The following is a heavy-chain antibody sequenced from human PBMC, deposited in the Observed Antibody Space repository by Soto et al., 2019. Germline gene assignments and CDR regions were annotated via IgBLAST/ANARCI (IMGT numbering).Heavy chain of an antibody. CDR3: ERVDDSVTTGGLGY. Sequence: QVQLVQSGAEVKKPGSSVKVSCKASGGTFSSYAISWVRQAPGQGREWMGGIIPIFGTANYAQKFQGRVTITADESTSTAYMELGSLRSEATALYYCERVDDSVTTGGLGYCGQGTVVSVSS. CDR2: IIPIFGTA. CDR1: GGTFSSYA. J-gene: IGHJ4*02. V-gene: IGHV1-69*01. D-gene: IGHD3-9*01.